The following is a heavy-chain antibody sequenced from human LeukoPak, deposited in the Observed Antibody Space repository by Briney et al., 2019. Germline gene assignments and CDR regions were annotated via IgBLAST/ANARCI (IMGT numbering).Heavy chain of an antibody. J-gene: IGHJ3*02. CDR1: GGSLSGYY. D-gene: IGHD5-18*01. Sequence: SETLSLTCAVYGGSLSGYYWSWIRQPPGKGLEWIGEINHSGSTNYNPSLKSRVTISVDTSKNQFSLKLSSVTAADTAVYYCARGRYSYGYEGAFDIWGQGTMVTVSS. V-gene: IGHV4-34*01. CDR3: ARGRYSYGYEGAFDI. CDR2: INHSGST.